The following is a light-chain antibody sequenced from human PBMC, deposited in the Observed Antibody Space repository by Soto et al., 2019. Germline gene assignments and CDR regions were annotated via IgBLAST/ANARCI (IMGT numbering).Light chain of an antibody. CDR2: GAS. V-gene: IGKV3-20*01. CDR3: QQYGSSPYT. Sequence: EIVLTQSPGTLSLSPGERATLSSRASQNINNNYLAWYQQKNGQAPGRLIYGASSRAAGTPDRFSGSGSGTDFTLIISRLEPEDFAVYYCQQYGSSPYTFGGGTKVDIK. CDR1: QNINNNY. J-gene: IGKJ4*01.